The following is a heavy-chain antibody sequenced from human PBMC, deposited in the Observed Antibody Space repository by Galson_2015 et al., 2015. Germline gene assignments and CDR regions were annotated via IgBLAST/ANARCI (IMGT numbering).Heavy chain of an antibody. Sequence: SLRLSCAASGFTFSSYSMNWVRQAPGKGLEWVSSISSSSSYIYYADSVKGRFTISRDNAKNSLYLQMNSLRAEDTAVYYCARDAPRWLHGGAARPLDYWGQGTLVTVSS. V-gene: IGHV3-21*01. CDR1: GFTFSSYS. J-gene: IGHJ4*02. CDR3: ARDAPRWLHGGAARPLDY. D-gene: IGHD5-24*01. CDR2: ISSSSSYI.